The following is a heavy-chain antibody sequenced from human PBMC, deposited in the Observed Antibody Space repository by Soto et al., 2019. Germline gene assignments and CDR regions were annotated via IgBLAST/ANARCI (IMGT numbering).Heavy chain of an antibody. CDR3: AKDLEGYCSSTSCYTYFGLDV. CDR2: ISYDGSNK. Sequence: QVQLVESGGGVVQPGRSLRLSCAASGFTFSSYVMHWVRQAPGKGLEWVAVISYDGSNKYYADSVKGRFTISRDNSKHTPFLQMNSLRPEDTAVYYCAKDLEGYCSSTSCYTYFGLDVWGQGTTVTVSS. V-gene: IGHV3-30*18. D-gene: IGHD2-2*01. CDR1: GFTFSSYV. J-gene: IGHJ6*02.